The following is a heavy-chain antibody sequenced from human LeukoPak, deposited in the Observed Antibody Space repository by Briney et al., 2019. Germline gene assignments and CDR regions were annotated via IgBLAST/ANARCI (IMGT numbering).Heavy chain of an antibody. J-gene: IGHJ5*02. V-gene: IGHV3-7*01. Sequence: GGSLRLSCAASGFTFTSFWMTWVRQSPGKGLEWVANINRDGTKTTYVDSVKGRFTISRDNAKNSLFLHMSSLRAEDTAGYYCATAPAAADSSWGQGTLVAVAS. CDR1: GFTFTSFW. D-gene: IGHD6-13*01. CDR2: INRDGTKT. CDR3: ATAPAAADSS.